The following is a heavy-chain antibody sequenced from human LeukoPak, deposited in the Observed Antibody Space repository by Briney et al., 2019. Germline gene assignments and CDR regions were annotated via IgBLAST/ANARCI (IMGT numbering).Heavy chain of an antibody. Sequence: GGSLRLSCEASGFSFTNFAMAWVRQAPGRGLEWVAGISGIGDNTFYTDSVKGRFTVSRDNSKNTLYLQMNSLRAEDTAVYYCASSTRFDYWGQGTLVTVSS. V-gene: IGHV3-23*01. CDR3: ASSTRFDY. CDR1: GFSFTNFA. CDR2: ISGIGDNT. J-gene: IGHJ4*02.